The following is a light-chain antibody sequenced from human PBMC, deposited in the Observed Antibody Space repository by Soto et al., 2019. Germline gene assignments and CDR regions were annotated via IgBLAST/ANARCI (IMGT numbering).Light chain of an antibody. CDR3: QQYNSFPWT. V-gene: IGKV1-5*03. J-gene: IGKJ1*01. CDR1: QSISSW. CDR2: KAS. Sequence: DIQMTQSPSTLSAFVGDRVTITCRASQSISSWLAWYQQKGGKAPKLLSYKASSLESGVPSRFSGSGSGTEFTLTISSLQPDDFATYYCQQYNSFPWTFGQGTKVEIK.